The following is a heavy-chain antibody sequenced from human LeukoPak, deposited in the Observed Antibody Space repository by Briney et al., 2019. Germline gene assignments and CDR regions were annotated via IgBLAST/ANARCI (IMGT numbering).Heavy chain of an antibody. CDR1: GGSISSYY. CDR3: SRSSGRGSGSYYSYYYYYYMDV. Sequence: PSETLSLTCTVSGGSISSYYWSWIRQPPGKGLEWIGYIYYSGSTNYNPSLKSRVTISVDTSKNQFSLKLSSVTAADTAVYYCSRSSGRGSGSYYSYYYYYYMDVWGKGTTVTVSS. CDR2: IYYSGST. V-gene: IGHV4-59*01. D-gene: IGHD3-10*01. J-gene: IGHJ6*03.